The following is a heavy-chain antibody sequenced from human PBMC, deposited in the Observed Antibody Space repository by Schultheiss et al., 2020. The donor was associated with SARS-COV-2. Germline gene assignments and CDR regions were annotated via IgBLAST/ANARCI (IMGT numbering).Heavy chain of an antibody. V-gene: IGHV3-30*03. J-gene: IGHJ4*02. D-gene: IGHD5-24*01. CDR2: ISYDGSNK. CDR1: GFTFSSYG. CDR3: AREDGDGYNSDY. Sequence: GESLKISCAASGFTFSSYGMHWVRQAPGKGLEWVAVISYDGSNKYYADSVKGRFTISRDNSKNTLYLQMNSLRAEDTAVYYCAREDGDGYNSDYWGQGTLVTVSS.